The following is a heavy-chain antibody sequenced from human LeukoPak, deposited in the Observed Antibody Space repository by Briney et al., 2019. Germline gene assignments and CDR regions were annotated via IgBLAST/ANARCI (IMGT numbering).Heavy chain of an antibody. CDR2: MNPANGNT. CDR3: ARWGAYSGNDYAVY. Sequence: ASVKVSCKASGYTFTSYDINWVRQAAGQGLEWMGWMNPANGNTGYAEKFQGRVTMTRNTSMSTAYMELSSLRDEDTAVYYCARWGAYSGNDYAVYWDQGTLVTVSS. CDR1: GYTFTSYD. V-gene: IGHV1-8*01. D-gene: IGHD5-12*01. J-gene: IGHJ4*02.